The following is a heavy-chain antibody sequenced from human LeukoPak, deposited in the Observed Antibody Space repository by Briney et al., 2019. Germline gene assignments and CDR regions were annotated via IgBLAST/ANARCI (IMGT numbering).Heavy chain of an antibody. V-gene: IGHV1-69*13. CDR1: GGTFSTYG. D-gene: IGHD6-13*01. J-gene: IGHJ6*03. CDR2: IIPIFGTA. CDR3: ARDGESSSRYYDYYYYMDV. Sequence: SVKVSCKASGGTFSTYGISWVRQAPGQGLEWMGGIIPIFGTANYTQKFQGRVTITADESTSTGYMELSSLRSEDTAVYYCARDGESSSRYYDYYYYMDVWGKGTTVTVSS.